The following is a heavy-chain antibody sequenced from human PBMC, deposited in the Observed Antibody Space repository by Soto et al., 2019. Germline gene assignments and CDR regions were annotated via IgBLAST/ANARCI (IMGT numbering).Heavy chain of an antibody. CDR2: ISYDGSNK. Sequence: SLRLSCAASGFTFSSYAMHWVRQAPGKGLEWVAVISYDGSNKYYADSVKGRFTISRDNSKNTLYLQMNSLRAEDTAVYYCARDYKTIVVTNNWFDPWGQGTLVTVSS. V-gene: IGHV3-30-3*01. CDR1: GFTFSSYA. CDR3: ARDYKTIVVTNNWFDP. J-gene: IGHJ5*02. D-gene: IGHD3-22*01.